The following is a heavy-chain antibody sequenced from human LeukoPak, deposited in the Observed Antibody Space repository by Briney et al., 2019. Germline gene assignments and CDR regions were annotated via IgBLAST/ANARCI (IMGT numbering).Heavy chain of an antibody. CDR2: ISSSSSYI. J-gene: IGHJ4*02. Sequence: GGSLRLSCAASGFTFSSYGMNWVRQAPGKGLEWVSFISSSSSYIYYADSVKGRFTISRDNAKNSLYLQMNSLRAEDTAVYYCARDLWSSGYYAFDYWGQGTLVTVSS. CDR3: ARDLWSSGYYAFDY. D-gene: IGHD3-22*01. CDR1: GFTFSSYG. V-gene: IGHV3-21*01.